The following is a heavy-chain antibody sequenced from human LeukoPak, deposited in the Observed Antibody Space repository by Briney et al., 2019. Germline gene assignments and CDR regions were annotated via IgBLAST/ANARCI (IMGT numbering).Heavy chain of an antibody. Sequence: APVKVSCKASGYIFISYYMHWVRQAPGQGLEWMGIINPSGGSTSYAQKFQGRVTMTRDTSTSTVYMELSSLRSEDTAVYYCARSFIVGATSGYYFKYWGQGTLVTVSS. J-gene: IGHJ4*02. V-gene: IGHV1-46*01. CDR1: GYIFISYY. CDR2: INPSGGST. CDR3: ARSFIVGATSGYYFKY. D-gene: IGHD1-26*01.